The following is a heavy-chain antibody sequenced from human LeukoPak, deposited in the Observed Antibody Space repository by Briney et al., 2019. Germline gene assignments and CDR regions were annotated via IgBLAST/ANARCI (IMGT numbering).Heavy chain of an antibody. CDR3: ARGLMGGYPRFDY. D-gene: IGHD2-8*01. CDR2: INWNGGAI. Sequence: GGSLRLSCTASGFSFDDYGMSWIRQAPGKGLEWVSGINWNGGAIGYADSVKGRFTISRDNAKSSLYLQMNSLRIEDTALYYCARGLMGGYPRFDYWGQGTLVTVSS. CDR1: GFSFDDYG. V-gene: IGHV3-20*04. J-gene: IGHJ4*02.